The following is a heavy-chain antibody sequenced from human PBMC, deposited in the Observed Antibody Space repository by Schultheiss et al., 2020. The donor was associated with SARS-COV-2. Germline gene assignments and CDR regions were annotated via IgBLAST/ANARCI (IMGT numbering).Heavy chain of an antibody. CDR3: ARDQDYGRNAFDI. V-gene: IGHV4-59*01. Sequence: SETLSLTCSVSGSSITGFFWTWIRQPPGKGLDPIGNIYSTGITKYNPSLKSRVTISIDTSKNQFSLKLGSVTAADTAVYFCARDQDYGRNAFDIWGQGTMVTVSS. CDR1: GSSITGFF. CDR2: IYSTGIT. D-gene: IGHD4/OR15-4a*01. J-gene: IGHJ3*02.